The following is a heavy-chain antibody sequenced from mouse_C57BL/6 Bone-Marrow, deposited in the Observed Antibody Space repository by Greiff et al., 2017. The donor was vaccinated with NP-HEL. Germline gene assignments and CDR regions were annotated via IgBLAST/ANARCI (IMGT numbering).Heavy chain of an antibody. V-gene: IGHV1-74*01. CDR1: GYTFTSYW. D-gene: IGHD1-1*01. Sequence: QVQLQQPGAELVKPGASVKVSCKASGYTFTSYWMHWVKQRPGQGLEWIGRIHPSDSDTNYNQKFKGKATLTVDKSSSTAYMQLSSLTSEDSAVYYCAIRDYYGSSYGDAMDYWGQGTSVTVSS. J-gene: IGHJ4*01. CDR2: IHPSDSDT. CDR3: AIRDYYGSSYGDAMDY.